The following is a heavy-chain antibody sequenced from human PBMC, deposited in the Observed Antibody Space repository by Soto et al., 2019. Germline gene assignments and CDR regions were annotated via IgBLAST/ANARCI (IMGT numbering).Heavy chain of an antibody. CDR1: GCSISSSSYY. CDR2: TYYSGST. D-gene: IGHD3-3*01. Sequence: QLQLQESGPGLVKPSETLSLTCTVSGCSISSSSYYWAWIRQPPGKGLGWIGSTYYSGSTYYNPSLKSRVPVSLDTSKNQFSLKLSSVTAADTAVYYCARHVNDFWSGYQGYFDYWGQGTLVTVSS. V-gene: IGHV4-39*01. J-gene: IGHJ4*02. CDR3: ARHVNDFWSGYQGYFDY.